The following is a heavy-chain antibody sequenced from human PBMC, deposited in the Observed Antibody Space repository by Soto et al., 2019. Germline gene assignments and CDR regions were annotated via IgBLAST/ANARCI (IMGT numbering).Heavy chain of an antibody. CDR3: THIRAILGEVISAGGMDV. Sequence: ITLKESGQTLVKPTETLTLTCTFSGFALSTSGVGVAWIREPPGKALEWVALIYWNDDKRYRPSLNSRLTITKDTSKNQVVLRMTSMVRADTATYSCTHIRAILGEVISAGGMDVWGPGTTVTVSS. V-gene: IGHV2-5*01. CDR1: GFALSTSGVG. J-gene: IGHJ6*02. D-gene: IGHD3-3*01. CDR2: IYWNDDK.